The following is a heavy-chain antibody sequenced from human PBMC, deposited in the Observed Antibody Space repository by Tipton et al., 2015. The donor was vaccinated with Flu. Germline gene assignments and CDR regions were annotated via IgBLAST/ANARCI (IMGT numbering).Heavy chain of an antibody. CDR3: TRDPRNMGLDP. J-gene: IGHJ5*02. CDR1: GFSFSAYW. CDR2: INREGRNI. D-gene: IGHD1-14*01. Sequence: SLRLSCVGSGFSFSAYWMHWVRQAPGKGLVWVARINREGRNILYADSVKGRFTISRDNANNMVYLQMNSLRGEDTAVYYCTRDPRNMGLDPWGQGTLVTVSS. V-gene: IGHV3-74*01.